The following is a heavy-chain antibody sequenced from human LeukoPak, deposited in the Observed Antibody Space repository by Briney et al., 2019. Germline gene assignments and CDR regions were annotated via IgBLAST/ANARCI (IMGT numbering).Heavy chain of an antibody. CDR2: ISSSSSYI. J-gene: IGHJ4*02. V-gene: IGHV3-21*01. D-gene: IGHD7-27*01. CDR1: GFTFSSYS. CDR3: ARGLELGISPFDY. Sequence: PGGSLRLSCAASGFTFSSYSMNWVRQAPGKGLEWVSSISSSSSYIYYADSVKGRFTTSRDNAKNSLYLQMNSLRAEDTAVYYCARGLELGISPFDYWGQRTLVTVSS.